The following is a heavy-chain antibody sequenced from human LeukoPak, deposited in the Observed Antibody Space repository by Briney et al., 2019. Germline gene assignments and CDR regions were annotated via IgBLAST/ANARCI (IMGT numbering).Heavy chain of an antibody. D-gene: IGHD5-24*01. Sequence: PSGSLSLTCTVSGVSVSSGSYFWSWIRQPPGEGPQWIGFIYHEGSTNYSPSLRSRLSISVDTSKNQFSLKLSSVTTADTAVYFCATFFNFWFGPWGQGTQVTVSS. CDR1: GVSVSSGSYF. CDR2: IYHEGST. CDR3: ATFFNFWFGP. J-gene: IGHJ5*02. V-gene: IGHV4-61*01.